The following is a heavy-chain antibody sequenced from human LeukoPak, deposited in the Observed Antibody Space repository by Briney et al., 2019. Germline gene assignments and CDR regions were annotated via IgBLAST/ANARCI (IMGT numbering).Heavy chain of an antibody. J-gene: IGHJ4*02. V-gene: IGHV3-30*04. CDR2: ISYDGSNK. Sequence: GGSLRLSCAASGFTFSNYAMHWVRQAPGKGLEWVAIISYDGSNKYYADPVKGRFTISRDNSKNTLYLQMNSLRTEDTAVYYCARVGVPGYCSSTGCYPDYWGQGTLVTVSP. D-gene: IGHD2-2*01. CDR1: GFTFSNYA. CDR3: ARVGVPGYCSSTGCYPDY.